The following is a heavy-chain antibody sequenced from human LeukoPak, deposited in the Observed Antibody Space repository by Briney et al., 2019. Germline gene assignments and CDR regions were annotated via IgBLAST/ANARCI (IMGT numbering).Heavy chain of an antibody. D-gene: IGHD3-16*02. CDR1: GFTFSSYS. J-gene: IGHJ4*02. CDR2: ISSSSSYI. CDR3: ARESTMITFGGVIVIPAGFDY. Sequence: GGSLRLSCAASGFTFSSYSMNWVRQAPGKGLGWVSSISSSSSYIYYADSVKGRFTISRDNAKNSLYLQMNSLRAEDTAVYYCARESTMITFGGVIVIPAGFDYWGQGTLVTVSS. V-gene: IGHV3-21*01.